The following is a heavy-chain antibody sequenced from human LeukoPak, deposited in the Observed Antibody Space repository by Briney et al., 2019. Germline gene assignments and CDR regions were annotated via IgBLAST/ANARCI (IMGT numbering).Heavy chain of an antibody. CDR2: IRYDGSNK. CDR1: GFTFSSYG. CDR3: AKDLKRNMEWGPLGPDY. V-gene: IGHV3-30*02. J-gene: IGHJ4*02. Sequence: PGGSLRLSCAASGFTFSSYGMHWVRQAPGKGLEWVAFIRYDGSNKYYADSVKGRFTISRDNSKNTLYLQMNSLRAEDTAVYYCAKDLKRNMEWGPLGPDYWGQGTLVTVSS. D-gene: IGHD3-3*01.